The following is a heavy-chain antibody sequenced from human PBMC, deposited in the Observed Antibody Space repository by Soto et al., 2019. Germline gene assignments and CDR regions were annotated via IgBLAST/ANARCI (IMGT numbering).Heavy chain of an antibody. J-gene: IGHJ4*02. CDR3: ARDRLVVVMTFVIY. CDR2: ISYDGSNK. D-gene: IGHD3-22*01. V-gene: IGHV3-30-3*01. CDR1: AFTFSSYA. Sequence: GGSLRLSCAASAFTFSSYAMYWVRQALGKGLEWVAVISYDGSNKYYADSVKGRFTISRDNSKNTLYLQMNSLRAEDTAVYYCARDRLVVVMTFVIYWGQGTLVTVSS.